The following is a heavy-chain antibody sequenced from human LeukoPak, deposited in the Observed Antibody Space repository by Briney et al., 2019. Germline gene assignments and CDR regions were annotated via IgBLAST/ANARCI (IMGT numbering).Heavy chain of an antibody. D-gene: IGHD3-16*02. J-gene: IGHJ4*02. CDR3: AKDLMITFGGVIVIPGGDY. Sequence: GGSLRLSCAASGFTFSSYAMSWVRQAPGKGLEWVSAISGSGGSTYYADSVKGRFTISRDNSKNTLHLQMNSLRAEDTAVYYCAKDLMITFGGVIVIPGGDYWGQGTLVTVSS. CDR1: GFTFSSYA. V-gene: IGHV3-23*01. CDR2: ISGSGGST.